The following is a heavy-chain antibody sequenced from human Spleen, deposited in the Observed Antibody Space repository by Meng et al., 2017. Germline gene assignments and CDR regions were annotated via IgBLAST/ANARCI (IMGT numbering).Heavy chain of an antibody. Sequence: QVQLQQWGAGLLKPSQTLSLTCAVSGGSISSSNWWSWVRQPPGKGLEWIGEIFHIGSTNYNPSLKTRVAISVDRSKNQFSLKLTSVTAADTAVYYCVRSSAWVRTGFDPWGQGTLVTVSS. D-gene: IGHD6-19*01. CDR1: GGSISSSNW. CDR2: IFHIGST. CDR3: VRSSAWVRTGFDP. J-gene: IGHJ5*02. V-gene: IGHV4-4*02.